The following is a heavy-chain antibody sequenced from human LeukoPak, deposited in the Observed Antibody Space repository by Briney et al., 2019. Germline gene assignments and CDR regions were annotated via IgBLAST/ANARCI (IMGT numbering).Heavy chain of an antibody. J-gene: IGHJ4*02. D-gene: IGHD6-6*01. Sequence: NPSETLSLTCTVSGGSIHGFYWSWIRQPAGKGLEWIGRMTTTGSVNDNPSLRSRITMSLDTSTNEFSLTLSSVTAADTAIYYCARDESITWVPPFDHWGQGILVTVSS. CDR2: MTTTGSV. V-gene: IGHV4-4*07. CDR3: ARDESITWVPPFDH. CDR1: GGSIHGFY.